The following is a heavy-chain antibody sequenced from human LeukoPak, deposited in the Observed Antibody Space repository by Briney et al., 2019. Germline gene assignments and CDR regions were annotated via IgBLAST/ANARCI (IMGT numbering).Heavy chain of an antibody. Sequence: GGSLRLSCAASGFTVSSNYMSWVRQAPGKGLEWVSYISSSSSYTNYADSVKGRFTISRDNAKNSLYLQMNSLRAEDTAVYYCARDDEWSIAVFVDWGQGALVTVSS. V-gene: IGHV3-11*06. J-gene: IGHJ4*02. CDR1: GFTVSSNY. CDR3: ARDDEWSIAVFVD. CDR2: ISSSSSYT. D-gene: IGHD6-6*01.